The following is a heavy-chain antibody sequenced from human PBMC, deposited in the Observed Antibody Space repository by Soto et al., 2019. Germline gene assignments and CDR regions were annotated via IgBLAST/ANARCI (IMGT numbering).Heavy chain of an antibody. D-gene: IGHD5-12*01. CDR1: GYSFTSYW. CDR3: ARQRGGSIYYYGMDV. CDR2: IYPGDSDT. V-gene: IGHV5-51*01. Sequence: GESLKISCKGSGYSFTSYWIGWVRQMPGKGLEWMGIIYPGDSDTRYSPSFQGQVTISADKSISTAYLQWSSLKASDTAMYYCARQRGGSIYYYGMDVWGQGTTVTVSS. J-gene: IGHJ6*02.